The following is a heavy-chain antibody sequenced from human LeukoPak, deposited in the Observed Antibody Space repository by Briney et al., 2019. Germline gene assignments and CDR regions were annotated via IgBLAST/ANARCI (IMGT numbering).Heavy chain of an antibody. V-gene: IGHV1-8*03. CDR3: ARGGDSSGWYPYYYYYMDV. J-gene: IGHJ6*03. D-gene: IGHD6-19*01. CDR2: MNPNSGNT. CDR1: GYTFTSYD. Sequence: ASVKVSCKASGYTFTSYDIIWVRQATGQGLEWMGWMNPNSGNTGYAQKFQGRVTITRNTSISTAYMELSSLRSEDTAVYYCARGGDSSGWYPYYYYYMDVWGKGTTVTVSS.